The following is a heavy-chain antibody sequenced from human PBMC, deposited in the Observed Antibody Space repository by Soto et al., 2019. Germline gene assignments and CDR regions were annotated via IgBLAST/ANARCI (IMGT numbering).Heavy chain of an antibody. CDR3: ARLGTKAMDV. D-gene: IGHD2-2*01. Sequence: QVQLVQSGAEVRKPGSSVRVSCKASGGTFDAYTITWVRQAPGQGLEWMGGIIPLFGTANYAQKFQGRVTITADESTTTAHMELSSLRSEVTAVYFCARLGTKAMDVWGQGTTVTISS. CDR1: GGTFDAYT. V-gene: IGHV1-69*01. CDR2: IIPLFGTA. J-gene: IGHJ6*02.